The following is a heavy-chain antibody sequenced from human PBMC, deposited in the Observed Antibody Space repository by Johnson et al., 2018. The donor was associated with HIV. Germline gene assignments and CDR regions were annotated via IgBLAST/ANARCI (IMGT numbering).Heavy chain of an antibody. D-gene: IGHD2-15*01. CDR3: ARSWGGYCSGGSCYGAPGAFDI. CDR1: GFTFSSFG. Sequence: QVQLMESGGGVVQPGRSLRLSCAASGFTFSSFGMHWVRQAPGKGLEWVAFVRYDGGNKYYADSVTGRFTISRDNYKNTLYLQMNRLRAENPAVCYCARSWGGYCSGGSCYGAPGAFDIWGQGTMVTVSS. V-gene: IGHV3-30*03. J-gene: IGHJ3*02. CDR2: VRYDGGNK.